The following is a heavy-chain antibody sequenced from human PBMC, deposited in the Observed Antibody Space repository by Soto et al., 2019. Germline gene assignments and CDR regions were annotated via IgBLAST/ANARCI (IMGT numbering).Heavy chain of an antibody. CDR3: ARPDVNDYGDSDHYFDY. CDR2: ISSSSYYI. V-gene: IGHV3-21*04. D-gene: IGHD4-17*01. J-gene: IGHJ4*02. Sequence: GGSLRLSCAASGFTFSSYSMNWVRQAPGKGLEWVSSISSSSYYIYYADSVKGRFTISRDNAKNSLYLQMNSLRAEDTAVYYCARPDVNDYGDSDHYFDYWGREPWSPSPQ. CDR1: GFTFSSYS.